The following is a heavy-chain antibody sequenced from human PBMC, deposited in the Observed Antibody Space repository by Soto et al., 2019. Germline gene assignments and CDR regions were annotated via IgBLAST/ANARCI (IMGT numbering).Heavy chain of an antibody. J-gene: IGHJ5*02. CDR3: ARVGNWNDGLGS. CDR2: IYHSGST. CDR1: CGSSSGGGYS. Sequence: TQSLRKAVSCGSSSGGGYSRSLIRQPPGKGLEWIGYIYHSGSTYYNPSPKSRVTISVDTSKNQFSLKLTSVTAADTAVYYCARVGNWNDGLGSWGQGALVTVSS. D-gene: IGHD1-1*01. V-gene: IGHV4-30-2*01.